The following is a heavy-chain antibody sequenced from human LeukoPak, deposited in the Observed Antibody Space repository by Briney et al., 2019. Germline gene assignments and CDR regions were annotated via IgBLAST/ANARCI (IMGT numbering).Heavy chain of an antibody. CDR3: ARVALGSYNWFDP. CDR2: VSYDGSNQ. CDR1: GFTFSSYG. V-gene: IGHV3-30*03. D-gene: IGHD3-10*01. Sequence: PGGSLRLSCAASGFTFSSYGMHWVRQAPGKGLEWVAVVSYDGSNQFYADFVKGRLTISRDNSKNTLYLQMNSLRAEDTAVYYCARVALGSYNWFDPWGQGTLVTVSS. J-gene: IGHJ5*02.